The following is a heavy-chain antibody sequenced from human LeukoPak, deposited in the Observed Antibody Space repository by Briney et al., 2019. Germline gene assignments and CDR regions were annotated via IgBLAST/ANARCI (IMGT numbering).Heavy chain of an antibody. CDR1: GFTFSSYA. Sequence: GGSLRLSCAASGFTFSSYAMHWVRQAPGKGLEWVAVISYEGRNKYHADSVKGRFSISRDNSKNTLSLQMNSLRAEDTAVYYCARDKQQLCFDYWGQGTLVTVSS. CDR2: ISYEGRNK. CDR3: ARDKQQLCFDY. J-gene: IGHJ4*02. V-gene: IGHV3-30*04. D-gene: IGHD6-13*01.